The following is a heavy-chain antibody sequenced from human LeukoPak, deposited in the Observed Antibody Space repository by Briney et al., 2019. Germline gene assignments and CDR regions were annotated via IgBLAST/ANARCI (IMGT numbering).Heavy chain of an antibody. V-gene: IGHV3-23*01. CDR1: GFTFSSYG. CDR3: AKSGLPPSSSYRPFYYYYGMDV. J-gene: IGHJ6*02. Sequence: RAGGSLRLSCAASGFTFSSYGMSWVRQAPGKGLEWVSAISDSGGSTYYADSVKGRFTISRDNSKNTLFLQMNSLRAEDTAVYYCAKSGLPPSSSYRPFYYYYGMDVWGQGTTVTVSS. D-gene: IGHD6-13*01. CDR2: ISDSGGST.